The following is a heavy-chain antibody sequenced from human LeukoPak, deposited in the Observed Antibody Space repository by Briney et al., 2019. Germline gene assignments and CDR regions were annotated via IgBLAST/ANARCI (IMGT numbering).Heavy chain of an antibody. CDR3: ARGVEPLAANTLAY. J-gene: IGHJ4*02. V-gene: IGHV3-53*01. CDR1: GFTVTTND. Sequence: GSLRLSCAASGFTVTTNDMTWVRQAPWKGLEGVSVLYSDGNTKYADSVQGRFTISRDNSKNTLYLEMNSLSPDDTAVYYCARGVEPLAANTLAYWGQGTLVTVSS. CDR2: LYSDGNT. D-gene: IGHD1-14*01.